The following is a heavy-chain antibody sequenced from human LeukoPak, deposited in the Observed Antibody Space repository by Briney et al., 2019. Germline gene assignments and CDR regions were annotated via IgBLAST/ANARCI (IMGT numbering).Heavy chain of an antibody. CDR2: INDGGNTT. V-gene: IGHV3-23*01. D-gene: IGHD6-19*01. CDR3: PTELHVAVAVADYYYFSMDV. CDR1: GCAFSSFA. J-gene: IGHJ6*03. Sequence: PGGSLRLSCAASGCAFSSFARGWVRQSPGKGLEWLSTINDGGNTTFYADPVKGRSTISRDNSTPTLYLHLDSMRPDDTALYSCPTELHVAVAVADYYYFSMDVWGRGTAVTVSS.